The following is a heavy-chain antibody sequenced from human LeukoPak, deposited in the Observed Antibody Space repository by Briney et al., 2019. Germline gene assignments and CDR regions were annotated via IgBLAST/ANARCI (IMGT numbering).Heavy chain of an antibody. CDR3: ARAPTSLSNPDYFDY. CDR1: GYSFTSYW. D-gene: IGHD4-11*01. Sequence: GESLKISCKGSGYSFTSYWIGWVRQMPGKGLEWMGIMYPGDSDTRYRPSFQGQVTISADKSISTAYLQWSSLKASDTAMYYCARAPTSLSNPDYFDYWGQGTLVTVSS. CDR2: MYPGDSDT. J-gene: IGHJ4*02. V-gene: IGHV5-51*01.